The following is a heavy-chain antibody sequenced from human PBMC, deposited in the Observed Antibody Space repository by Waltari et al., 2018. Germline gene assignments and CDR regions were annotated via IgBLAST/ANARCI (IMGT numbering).Heavy chain of an antibody. CDR2: ICPFLGLP. CDR1: GGTFSSYA. D-gene: IGHD2-15*01. V-gene: IGHV1-69*04. J-gene: IGHJ4*02. Sequence: QVQLVQSGAEVKKPGSSVKVSCKASGGTFSSYAISWVRQAPGQGLEWMGSICPFLGLPNHAPKVQGRVTMPADKSASTAYMELRSLRSEDTAVYYCACRSDEINSPQIDYWGQGTLVTVSS. CDR3: ACRSDEINSPQIDY.